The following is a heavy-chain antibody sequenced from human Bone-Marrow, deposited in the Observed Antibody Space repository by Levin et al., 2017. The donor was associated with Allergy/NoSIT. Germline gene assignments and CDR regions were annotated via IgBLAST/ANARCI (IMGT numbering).Heavy chain of an antibody. J-gene: IGHJ3*02. Sequence: LSQTLSLTCAVYGGSFSGYYWSWIRQPPGKGLEWIGEINHSGSTNYNPSLKSRVTISVDTSKNQFSLKLSSVTAADTAVYYCARGFSLRYSSSYKLAGAFDSWSQGTMVTVSS. CDR1: GGSFSGYY. CDR2: INHSGST. D-gene: IGHD6-13*01. V-gene: IGHV4-34*01. CDR3: ARGFSLRYSSSYKLAGAFDS.